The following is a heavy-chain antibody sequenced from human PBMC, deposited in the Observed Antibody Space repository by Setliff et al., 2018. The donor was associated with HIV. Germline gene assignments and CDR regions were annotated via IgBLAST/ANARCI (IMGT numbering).Heavy chain of an antibody. CDR1: GVSIVSGGFY. V-gene: IGHV4-61*08. CDR3: ARYVAYDEDDFDI. D-gene: IGHD3-16*01. J-gene: IGHJ3*02. Sequence: SETLSLTCSVSGVSIVSGGFYFSWIRQHPGKGLEWIGEINYSGSTKYNPSLKSRVTMSVDTSKIQFSLKLNSVTAADTAVYYCARYVAYDEDDFDIWGQGTMVTVSS. CDR2: INYSGST.